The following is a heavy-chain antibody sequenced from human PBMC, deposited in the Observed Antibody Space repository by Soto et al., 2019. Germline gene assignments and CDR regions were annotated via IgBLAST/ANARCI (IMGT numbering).Heavy chain of an antibody. CDR3: VRGPLVRGYFNY. J-gene: IGHJ4*02. D-gene: IGHD3-10*01. V-gene: IGHV4-34*01. CDR1: GGSFSGYY. CDR2: INHSGST. Sequence: SETLSLTCAVYGGSFSGYYWSWIRQPPGKGLEWIGEINHSGSTNYNPSLKSRVTISVDTSKNQLSLKLSSETAAVTAVYYCVRGPLVRGYFNYWGQGSLVTVYS.